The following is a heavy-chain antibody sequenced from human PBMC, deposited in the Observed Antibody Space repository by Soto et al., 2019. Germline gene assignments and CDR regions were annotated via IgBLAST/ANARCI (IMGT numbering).Heavy chain of an antibody. V-gene: IGHV4-34*01. CDR1: CGSVTGYY. CDR2: INHRGST. J-gene: IGHJ4*02. CDR3: AARRAPQPRFLGGGSTSVRFYFDS. D-gene: IGHD3-3*01. Sequence: SETLFLTCSFYCGSVTGYYWSLICHSPGKGLWCSGEINHRGSTIYNPSLKSRVTISVDTSKNQFSLRLSSVTAADTAVYYCAARRAPQPRFLGGGSTSVRFYFDSWGQGILVTVSS.